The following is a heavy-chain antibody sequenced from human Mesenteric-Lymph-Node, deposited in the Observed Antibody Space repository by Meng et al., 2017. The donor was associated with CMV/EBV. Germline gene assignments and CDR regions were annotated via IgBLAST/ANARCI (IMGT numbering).Heavy chain of an antibody. Sequence: SETLSLTCTVSGGSISSTTSYWGWIRQPPGKGLEWIGSIYYSGTTYYNPSLKSRVTISVDTSKNQFSLKLSSVTAADTAVYYCARGIVVVPAAPPNWFDPWGQGTLVTVSS. CDR2: IYYSGTT. CDR1: GGSISSTTSY. CDR3: ARGIVVVPAAPPNWFDP. V-gene: IGHV4-39*07. J-gene: IGHJ5*02. D-gene: IGHD2-2*01.